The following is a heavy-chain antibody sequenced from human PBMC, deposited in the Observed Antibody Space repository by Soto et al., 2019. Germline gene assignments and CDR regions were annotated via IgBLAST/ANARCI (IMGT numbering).Heavy chain of an antibody. CDR1: GYTFSNFA. Sequence: GASVKVSSKAIGYTFSNFAVHWMRQSPGQSLEWMGWINPGNGDTQYSRNFQGRVTMTRDTSASTAYMELSSLRSEDTAVYYCARESGYDSSRYYYYYMDVWGKGTTVTVSS. D-gene: IGHD5-12*01. CDR2: INPGNGDT. CDR3: ARESGYDSSRYYYYYMDV. V-gene: IGHV1-3*01. J-gene: IGHJ6*03.